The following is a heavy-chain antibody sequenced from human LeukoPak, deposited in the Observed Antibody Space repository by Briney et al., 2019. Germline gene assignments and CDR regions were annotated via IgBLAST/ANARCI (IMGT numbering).Heavy chain of an antibody. J-gene: IGHJ6*02. CDR2: INWKGGST. CDR1: GFTFDDSG. V-gene: IGHV3-20*01. D-gene: IGHD3-10*01. Sequence: GGSLRLSCAASGFTFDDSGMSGVRQAPGKGREWVSGINWKGGSTGYTDSVKARFTISRDNAKNSLYLQMNSLSAEDTALYHCARHASGSYFGARTVYYYNGMDDWGQGSTVTVSS. CDR3: ARHASGSYFGARTVYYYNGMDD.